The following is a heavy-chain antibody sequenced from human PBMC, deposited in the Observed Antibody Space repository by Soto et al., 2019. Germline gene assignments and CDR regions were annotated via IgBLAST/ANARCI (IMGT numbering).Heavy chain of an antibody. CDR3: ARITMVRGVITSDAPHSGLAY. CDR2: IYYGGST. Sequence: ASETLSLTCTVSGGSISSSRYYWGWIRQPPGKGLEWIGSIYYGGSTYYNPSLKSRVTISVDTSKNQFSLKLSSVTAADTAVYYCARITMVRGVITSDAPHSGLAYWGQGTLVTVSS. CDR1: GGSISSSRYY. V-gene: IGHV4-39*01. J-gene: IGHJ4*02. D-gene: IGHD3-10*01.